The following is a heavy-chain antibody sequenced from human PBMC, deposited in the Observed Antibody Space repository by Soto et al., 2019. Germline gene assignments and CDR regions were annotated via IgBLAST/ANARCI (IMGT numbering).Heavy chain of an antibody. Sequence: QVQLVESGGGVVQPGTSLRLSCKASGFIFRDYLIHWVRQAPGKGLEWLAVLSFDVTAEYYADSTRGRFTISRDIPKSTTYLVINNVRREDTAMYYCARVATRLQSMEVLEYWGQGTLVTVPS. CDR1: GFIFRDYL. CDR2: LSFDVTAE. D-gene: IGHD2-21*02. J-gene: IGHJ4*02. CDR3: ARVATRLQSMEVLEY. V-gene: IGHV3-30*03.